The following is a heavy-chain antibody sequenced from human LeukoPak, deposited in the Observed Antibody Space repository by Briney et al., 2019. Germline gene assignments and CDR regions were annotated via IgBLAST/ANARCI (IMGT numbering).Heavy chain of an antibody. J-gene: IGHJ4*02. Sequence: ASVKVSCKSSGYPFTNKYIHWVRQAPGQGLEWKGWINPNTGGTNYAQKFQGSVTMSRDTSITTAYLELNRLTSADTAVYYRGRDRDYVSSWCDYWGQGTLVAVSS. D-gene: IGHD6-6*01. V-gene: IGHV1-2*02. CDR3: GRDRDYVSSWCDY. CDR2: INPNTGGT. CDR1: GYPFTNKY.